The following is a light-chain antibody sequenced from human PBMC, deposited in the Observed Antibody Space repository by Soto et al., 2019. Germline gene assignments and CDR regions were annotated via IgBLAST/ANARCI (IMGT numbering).Light chain of an antibody. CDR1: QVLVHSDGIAY. CDR2: KVY. J-gene: IGKJ5*01. Sequence: VVMTHSPLFLPVTPGNPTYISFMSNQVLVHSDGIAYFSWFQQRPGRSQRSLIYKVYNRDSGVQARFSGSGSGTDFALKISRVEAEDVGVYYCMKGTHWQINCGQGKRREIK. V-gene: IGKV2-30*02. CDR3: MKGTHWQIN.